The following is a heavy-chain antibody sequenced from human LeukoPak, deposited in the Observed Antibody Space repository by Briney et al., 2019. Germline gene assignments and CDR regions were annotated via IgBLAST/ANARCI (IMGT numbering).Heavy chain of an antibody. D-gene: IGHD2-15*01. CDR2: ISSSGSTI. CDR3: ARGSRGSCRGVYCYPLDY. Sequence: GGSLRLSCAASGFTFSSYEMNWVRQAPGKGLEWVSYISSSGSTIYCADSVRGRFTISRDTSKNTLYLQMNSLRAEDMAVYYCARGSRGSCRGVYCYPLDYWGQGTLVTVSS. CDR1: GFTFSSYE. J-gene: IGHJ4*02. V-gene: IGHV3-48*03.